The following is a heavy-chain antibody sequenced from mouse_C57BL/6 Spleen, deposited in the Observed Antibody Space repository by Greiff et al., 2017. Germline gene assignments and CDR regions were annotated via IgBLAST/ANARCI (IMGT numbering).Heavy chain of an antibody. V-gene: IGHV5-12*01. Sequence: EVHLVESGGGLVQPGGSLKLSCAASGFTFSDYYMYWVRQTPEKRLEWVAYISNGGGSTYYPDTVKGRFTISRENAKNTLYLQMSRLKSEDTAMYYCARCHYGSSYGYFDVWGTGTTVTVSS. CDR1: GFTFSDYY. CDR2: ISNGGGST. J-gene: IGHJ1*03. D-gene: IGHD1-1*01. CDR3: ARCHYGSSYGYFDV.